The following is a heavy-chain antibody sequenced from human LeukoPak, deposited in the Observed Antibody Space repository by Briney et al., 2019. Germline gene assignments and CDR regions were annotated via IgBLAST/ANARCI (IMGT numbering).Heavy chain of an antibody. V-gene: IGHV3-74*01. CDR1: GFTFSSYW. Sequence: PGGSLRLSCAASGFTFSSYWMHWVRQAPGKGLVWVSRINSDGSSTSYADSVKGRFTISRDNTKNTLYLQMNSLRAEDTAVYYCAKDRSAFSPGALDYWGQGTLVTVSS. D-gene: IGHD7-27*01. J-gene: IGHJ4*02. CDR3: AKDRSAFSPGALDY. CDR2: INSDGSST.